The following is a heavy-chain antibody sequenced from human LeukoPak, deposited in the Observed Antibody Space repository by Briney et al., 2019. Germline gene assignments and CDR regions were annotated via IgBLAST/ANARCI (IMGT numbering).Heavy chain of an antibody. CDR2: DGSNK. V-gene: IGHV3-30*01. D-gene: IGHD2-2*01. J-gene: IGHJ4*02. Sequence: DGSNKYYADSVKGRFTISRDNSKNTLYLQMNSLRAEDTAVYYCAKDSHPLAVVVPAATDYWGQGTLVTVSS. CDR3: AKDSHPLAVVVPAATDY.